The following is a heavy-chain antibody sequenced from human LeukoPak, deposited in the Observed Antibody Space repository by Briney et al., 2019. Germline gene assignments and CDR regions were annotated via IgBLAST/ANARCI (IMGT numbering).Heavy chain of an antibody. Sequence: GGSLRLSCAASGFTFSSYAMSWVRQAPGKGLEWVSGISSGGGTTNYADSVKGRFTISRDNSKNTLYLQMISLRAEDTAVYYCEKDRWCSGGSCYSADYWGQGTLVTVSS. J-gene: IGHJ4*02. CDR3: EKDRWCSGGSCYSADY. CDR1: GFTFSSYA. D-gene: IGHD2-15*01. CDR2: ISSGGGTT. V-gene: IGHV3-23*01.